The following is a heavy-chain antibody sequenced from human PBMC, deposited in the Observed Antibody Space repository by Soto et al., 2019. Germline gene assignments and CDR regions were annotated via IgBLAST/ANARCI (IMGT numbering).Heavy chain of an antibody. J-gene: IGHJ4*02. CDR1: GFTFSSYG. CDR2: IKKETDGGTT. V-gene: IGHV3-15*01. CDR3: TTVFLWSYYFDN. D-gene: IGHD2-21*01. Sequence: GGSLRLSCAASGFTFSSYGMNWVRQAPGKGLEWVGRIKKETDGGTTDYAASVKGRFSISRDDSKNTVFLQMNSLRTEDTAVYYCTTVFLWSYYFDNWGPGTLVTVSS.